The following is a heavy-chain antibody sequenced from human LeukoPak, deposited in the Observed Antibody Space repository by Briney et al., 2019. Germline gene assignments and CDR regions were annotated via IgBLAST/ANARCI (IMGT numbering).Heavy chain of an antibody. CDR2: ISGSAGST. CDR3: AKDRYSSGRGDFDY. Sequence: GGSLRLSCAASGFTFSSYAMSWVHQAPGKGLEWVSGISGSAGSTNYADSVKGRFTISRDNSKNTLYLQINSLRAEDTAVYYCAKDRYSSGRGDFDYWGQGTLVTVSS. J-gene: IGHJ4*02. V-gene: IGHV3-23*01. CDR1: GFTFSSYA. D-gene: IGHD6-19*01.